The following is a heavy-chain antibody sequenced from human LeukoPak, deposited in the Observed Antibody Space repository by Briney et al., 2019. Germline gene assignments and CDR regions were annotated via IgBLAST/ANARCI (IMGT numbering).Heavy chain of an antibody. D-gene: IGHD3-22*01. CDR2: INTNSGGT. V-gene: IGHV1-2*02. CDR3: AKVKGYYNSSGHYDY. Sequence: ASVKVSCKASGYTFTGYYMHWVRQAPGQGLEWMGWINTNSGGTNYAQKFQGRVTMTRDTSITTAYMELSRLESDDTAVYYCAKVKGYYNSSGHYDYWGQGTLVTVSS. J-gene: IGHJ4*02. CDR1: GYTFTGYY.